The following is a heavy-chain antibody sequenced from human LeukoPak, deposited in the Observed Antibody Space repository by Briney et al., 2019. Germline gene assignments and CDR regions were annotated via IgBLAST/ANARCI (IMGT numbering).Heavy chain of an antibody. CDR2: ISAYNGNT. Sequence: GASVKVSCKASGCTFTSYGISWVRQAPGQGLEWMGWISAYNGNTNYAQKLQGRVTMTTDTSTSTAYMELRSLRSDDTAVYYCARGAFRMITFGGVIVTGPFDYWGQGTLVTVSS. J-gene: IGHJ4*02. CDR1: GCTFTSYG. CDR3: ARGAFRMITFGGVIVTGPFDY. V-gene: IGHV1-18*01. D-gene: IGHD3-16*02.